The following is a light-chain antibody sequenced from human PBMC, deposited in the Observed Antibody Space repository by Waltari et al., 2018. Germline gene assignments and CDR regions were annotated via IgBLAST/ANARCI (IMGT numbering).Light chain of an antibody. CDR3: VLYMGSGIHV. CDR1: SGSVSTSYY. Sequence: QTVVTQEPSFSLSPGGTVTLPCAFSSGSVSTSYYPTWYQQIPGQAPRTLMYSTNTRSSGVPDRFSGSILGNKAALTITGAQADDECDYYCVLYMGSGIHVFGTGTKVTVL. CDR2: STN. V-gene: IGLV8-61*01. J-gene: IGLJ1*01.